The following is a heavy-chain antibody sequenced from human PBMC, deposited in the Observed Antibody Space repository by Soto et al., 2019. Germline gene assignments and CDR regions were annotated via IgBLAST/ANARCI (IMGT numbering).Heavy chain of an antibody. Sequence: GASVKVSCKVSGYTLTELSMHWVRQAPGKGLEWMGGFDPEDGETIYAQKFQGRVTMTEDTSTDTAYMEPSSLRSEDTAVYYCAADIVVVPAAIEAVDNWFDPWGQGTLVTVSS. V-gene: IGHV1-24*01. CDR3: AADIVVVPAAIEAVDNWFDP. J-gene: IGHJ5*02. CDR2: FDPEDGET. CDR1: GYTLTELS. D-gene: IGHD2-2*01.